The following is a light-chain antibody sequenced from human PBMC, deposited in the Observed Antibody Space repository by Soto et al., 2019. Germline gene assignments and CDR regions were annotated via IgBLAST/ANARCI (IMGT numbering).Light chain of an antibody. V-gene: IGKV3D-15*01. CDR1: QSVSSN. CDR2: GAS. CDR3: QQYNSWPIT. J-gene: IGKJ5*01. Sequence: EIVLTQSPGTLSLSPGERATLSCRASQSVSSNLAWYQQKPGQAPRLLIYGASTRATGIPARFSGSGSGTEFTLTISSLQSEDFAVYYCQQYNSWPITFGQGTRLEIK.